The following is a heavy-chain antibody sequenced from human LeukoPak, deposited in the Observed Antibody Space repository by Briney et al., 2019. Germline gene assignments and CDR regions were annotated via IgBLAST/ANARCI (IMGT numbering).Heavy chain of an antibody. CDR2: INHSGNT. CDR3: ACLSSNGRRAFDI. CDR1: GGSISSFY. D-gene: IGHD2-8*01. V-gene: IGHV4-59*08. J-gene: IGHJ3*02. Sequence: SETLSLTCTVSGGSISSFYWTWIRQTPGKGLEWVGYINHSGNTNHNPSLKSRVTVSVDTSKSQFSLKLSSVTAANTAVYYCACLSSNGRRAFDIWGQGTMVTVSS.